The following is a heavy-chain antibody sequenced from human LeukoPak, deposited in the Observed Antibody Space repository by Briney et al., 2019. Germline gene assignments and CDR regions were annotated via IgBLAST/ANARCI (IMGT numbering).Heavy chain of an antibody. J-gene: IGHJ1*01. CDR1: GYTFTSYY. CDR2: INPSGGST. Sequence: ASVKVPCKASGYTFTSYYMHWVRQAPGQGLEWMGIINPSGGSTSYAQKFQGRVTMTRDTSTSTVYMELSSLRSEGTAVYYCARAYGDYAEYFQHWGQGTLVTVSS. D-gene: IGHD4-17*01. V-gene: IGHV1-46*01. CDR3: ARAYGDYAEYFQH.